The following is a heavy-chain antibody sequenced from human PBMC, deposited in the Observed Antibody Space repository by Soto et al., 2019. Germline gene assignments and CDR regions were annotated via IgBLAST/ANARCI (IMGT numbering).Heavy chain of an antibody. CDR3: ARAIVRGKNYYGMDV. CDR2: IYRGDSDT. V-gene: IGHV5-51*03. CDR1: GYSFTSYW. J-gene: IGHJ6*02. D-gene: IGHD3-10*01. Sequence: EVQLVQSGAEVKKPGESLKISCKGSGYSFTSYWIGWVRQMPGKGLEGMGIIYRGDSDTRYSPSFQGQVTISADKSISTAYLQWSSLKASDTAMYYCARAIVRGKNYYGMDVWGQGTTVTVSS.